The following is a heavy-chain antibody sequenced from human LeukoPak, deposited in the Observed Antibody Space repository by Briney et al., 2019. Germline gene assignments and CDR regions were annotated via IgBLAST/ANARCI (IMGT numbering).Heavy chain of an antibody. V-gene: IGHV3-48*03. CDR2: ISGSGLTI. Sequence: GGSLRLSCAASGFALNKYDMNWVRQSPGKGLEWISYISGSGLTIYYADSVKGRFTISRDSPKNLLYLQMSSLRAEDTAVYYCARGSAYWGQGTLVTVSS. CDR1: GFALNKYD. J-gene: IGHJ4*02. CDR3: ARGSAY.